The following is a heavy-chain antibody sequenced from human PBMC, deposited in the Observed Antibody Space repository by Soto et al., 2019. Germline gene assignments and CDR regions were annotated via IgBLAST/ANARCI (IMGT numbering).Heavy chain of an antibody. J-gene: IGHJ4*02. V-gene: IGHV3-66*01. CDR1: GFTVSNNH. D-gene: IGHD6-19*01. CDR2: IYSGGRT. Sequence: EVQLVESGGGLVQPGGSLRLSCAASGFTVSNNHITWVRQAPGKGLEWVSVIYSGGRTSFADSVRGRFTISRDTSKNTVYLQMSSLRAEDTAVFYCVRIGSRGWYYFDYWGQGTLVTVSS. CDR3: VRIGSRGWYYFDY.